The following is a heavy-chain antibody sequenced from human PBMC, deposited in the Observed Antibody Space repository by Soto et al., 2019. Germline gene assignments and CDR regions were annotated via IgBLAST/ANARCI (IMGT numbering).Heavy chain of an antibody. V-gene: IGHV4-59*08. CDR3: ARGGERSWIPLWS. Sequence: QVQLQESGPGLVKPSETLSLTCTVSGGSISSYYWSWIRQPPGKGLEWIGYIYYSGSTNYNPSLKSRVTISVDTSKNQFSLKLSSVTAADTAVYYCARGGERSWIPLWSWGQGTLVTVSS. J-gene: IGHJ5*02. CDR2: IYYSGST. CDR1: GGSISSYY. D-gene: IGHD5-18*01.